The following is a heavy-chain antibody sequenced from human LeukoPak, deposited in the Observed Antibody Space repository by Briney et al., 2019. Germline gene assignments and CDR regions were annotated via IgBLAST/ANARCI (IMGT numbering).Heavy chain of an antibody. CDR2: ISYDGSNK. V-gene: IGHV3-30-3*01. CDR3: TRDPNSIWFGELFPYYFDY. Sequence: GGSLRLSCAASGFTFSSYAMHWVRQAPGKGLEWVAVISYDGSNKYYADSVKGRFTISRDNSKNTLYLQMNSLRAEDTAVYYCTRDPNSIWFGELFPYYFDYWGQGTLVTVSS. J-gene: IGHJ4*02. D-gene: IGHD3-10*01. CDR1: GFTFSSYA.